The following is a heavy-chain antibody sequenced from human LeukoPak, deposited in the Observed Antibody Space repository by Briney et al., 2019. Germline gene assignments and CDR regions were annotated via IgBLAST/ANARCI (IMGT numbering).Heavy chain of an antibody. D-gene: IGHD5-24*01. CDR3: ARMGDGYNGMGFDH. CDR2: IIPILGIA. Sequence: SVKVSCKASGGTFSSYTISWVRQAPGQGLEWMGRIIPILGIANYAQKFQGRVTITADKSTSTAYMELSSLRSEDTAVYYCARMGDGYNGMGFDHWGQGTLVTVSS. V-gene: IGHV1-69*02. J-gene: IGHJ4*02. CDR1: GGTFSSYT.